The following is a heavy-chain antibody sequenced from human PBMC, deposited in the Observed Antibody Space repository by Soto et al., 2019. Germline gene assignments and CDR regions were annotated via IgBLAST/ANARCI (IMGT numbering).Heavy chain of an antibody. V-gene: IGHV3-30*03. CDR1: GFTFSSYG. J-gene: IGHJ4*02. CDR2: ISYDGSNK. D-gene: IGHD5-18*01. CDR3: AGEPRVQLWFQFDY. Sequence: VQLVESGGGVVQPGRSLRLSCAASGFTFSSYGMHWVRQAPGKGLEWVAVISYDGSNKYYADSVKGRFTISRDNSKNTLYLQMNSLRAEDTAVYYCAGEPRVQLWFQFDYWGQGTLVTVSS.